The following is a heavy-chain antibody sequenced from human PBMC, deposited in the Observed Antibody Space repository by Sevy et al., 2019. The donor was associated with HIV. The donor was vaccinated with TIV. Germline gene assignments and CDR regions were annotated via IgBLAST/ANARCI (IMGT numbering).Heavy chain of an antibody. CDR2: ISSSGSTI. V-gene: IGHV3-48*03. CDR3: ASWTRYVDY. J-gene: IGHJ4*02. Sequence: GGSLRLSCAASGFTFSSYEMNWVRQASGKGLEWVSYISSSGSTIYYADSVKGRFTISRDNAKNSLYLQMNSLRAEDTAVYYCASWTRYVDYWGQGTLVTVSS. D-gene: IGHD1-1*01. CDR1: GFTFSSYE.